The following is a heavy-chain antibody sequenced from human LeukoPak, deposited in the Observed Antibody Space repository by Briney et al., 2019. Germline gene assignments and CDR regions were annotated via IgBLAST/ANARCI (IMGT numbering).Heavy chain of an antibody. CDR3: ASHDSEGYFDY. V-gene: IGHV3-7*01. CDR2: IKQDEREK. Sequence: AGGSLRLSCAASGFTFSSYWMSWVRQAPGKGLEWVANIKQDEREKYYVDSVKGRFTISRDNAKNSVYLQMNRLRAEETDVYYCASHDSEGYFDYWGQGTLVTVSS. D-gene: IGHD3-22*01. J-gene: IGHJ4*02. CDR1: GFTFSSYW.